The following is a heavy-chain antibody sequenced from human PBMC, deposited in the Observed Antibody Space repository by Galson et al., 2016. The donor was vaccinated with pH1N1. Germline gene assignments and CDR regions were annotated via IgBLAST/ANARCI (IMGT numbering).Heavy chain of an antibody. CDR1: GLTFKNVW. CDR2: IKSEAAGGTI. J-gene: IGHJ4*02. V-gene: IGHV3-15*01. D-gene: IGHD2-2*01. Sequence: SLRLSCAASGLTFKNVWMSWVRQAPGKGLEWVGRIKSEAAGGTINYAAPVKGRFTISRDDSEGTLYLHMNSLQTEDTGVYSCTTEGQRYGAYWGQGTLVTVSS. CDR3: TTEGQRYGAY.